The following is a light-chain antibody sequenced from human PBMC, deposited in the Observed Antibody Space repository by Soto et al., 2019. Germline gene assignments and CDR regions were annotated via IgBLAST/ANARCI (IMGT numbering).Light chain of an antibody. Sequence: DIHMIQSASPLSASVGDSVTITARASQSISNWLAWYQQKPGKAPKLQMYKASSLESGVPSRFSGSASGTEFTLTISSLQPEDFAPYYCQQYNSDSRTFGQGTKVDLK. CDR3: QQYNSDSRT. CDR1: QSISNW. V-gene: IGKV1-5*03. J-gene: IGKJ1*01. CDR2: KAS.